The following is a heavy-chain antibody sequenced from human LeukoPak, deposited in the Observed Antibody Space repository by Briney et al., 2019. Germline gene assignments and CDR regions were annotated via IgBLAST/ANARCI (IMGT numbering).Heavy chain of an antibody. CDR1: GGSISSYY. V-gene: IGHV4-59*01. CDR3: AKDQYLSSGWYTSHYGMDV. CDR2: IYYSGST. J-gene: IGHJ6*02. D-gene: IGHD6-19*01. Sequence: SETLSLTCTVSGGSISSYYWSWIRLPPGKGLEWIGYIYYSGSTNYNPSLKSRVTISVDTSKNQFSLKLSSVTAADTAVYYCAKDQYLSSGWYTSHYGMDVRGQGTTVTVSS.